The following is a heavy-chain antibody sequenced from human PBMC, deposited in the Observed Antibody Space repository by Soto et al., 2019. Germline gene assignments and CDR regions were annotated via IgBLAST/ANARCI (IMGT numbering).Heavy chain of an antibody. CDR1: GGSISSGDYY. CDR3: ARDLQDIVLVPASPFPGMDV. CDR2: IYYSGST. Sequence: QVQLQESGPGLVKPSQTLSLTCTVSGGSISSGDYYWSWIRQPPGKGLEWIGYIYYSGSTYYTPSLRSRVTISVDTSKNQFSLKLSSVTAADTAVYYCARDLQDIVLVPASPFPGMDVWGQGTTVTVSS. D-gene: IGHD2-2*01. J-gene: IGHJ6*02. V-gene: IGHV4-30-4*01.